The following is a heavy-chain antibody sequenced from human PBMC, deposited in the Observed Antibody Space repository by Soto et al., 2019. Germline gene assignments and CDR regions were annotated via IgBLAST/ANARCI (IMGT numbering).Heavy chain of an antibody. CDR2: IDLGDTKR. CDR3: TKDRVPDGIYSFDF. V-gene: IGHV3-23*03. CDR1: GFSFRDYS. Sequence: GGSLRLSCAASGFSFRDYSMNWVRQAPGKGLEWVAFIDLGDTKRDYRDSVKGRFIVSKDKSKKTVYLQMNSLRVEDTAIYYCTKDRVPDGIYSFDFWGQGALVTVSS. J-gene: IGHJ4*02. D-gene: IGHD2-15*01.